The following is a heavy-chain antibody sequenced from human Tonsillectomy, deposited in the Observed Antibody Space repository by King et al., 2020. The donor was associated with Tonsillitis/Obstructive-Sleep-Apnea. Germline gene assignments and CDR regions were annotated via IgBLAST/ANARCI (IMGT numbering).Heavy chain of an antibody. CDR3: AKDNHYDSSGYYLPDAFDI. J-gene: IGHJ3*02. CDR1: GFTFSSYA. V-gene: IGHV3-23*04. CDR2: ISGSGGST. Sequence: VQLVESGGGLVQPGGSLRLSCAASGFTFSSYAMSWVRQAPGKGLEWVSAISGSGGSTYYADSVKGRFTISRDNSKNTLYLQMNSLRAEDTAVYYCAKDNHYDSSGYYLPDAFDIWGQGTMVTVSS. D-gene: IGHD3-22*01.